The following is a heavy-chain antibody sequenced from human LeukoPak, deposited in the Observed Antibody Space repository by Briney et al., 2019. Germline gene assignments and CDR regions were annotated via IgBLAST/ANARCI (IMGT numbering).Heavy chain of an antibody. D-gene: IGHD5-12*01. Sequence: PGGSLRLSCVASGFSFSSYAMHWVRQAPGKGLEWVAVISYDGSNNYYADSVKGRFTISRDNSKNTLYLQMNSLRAEDTAVYYCARGLGGYDQLFDYWGQGTLVTVSS. CDR3: ARGLGGYDQLFDY. J-gene: IGHJ4*02. V-gene: IGHV3-30*04. CDR2: ISYDGSNN. CDR1: GFSFSSYA.